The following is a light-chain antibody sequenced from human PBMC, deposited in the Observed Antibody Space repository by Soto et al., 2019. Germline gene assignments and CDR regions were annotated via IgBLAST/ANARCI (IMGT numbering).Light chain of an antibody. Sequence: ESVLTSAPGALSLSPGERATLSCRASQSVSSYYLPWYQQKPSQAPRLLIYAASSRATGTPDRFSGGGSGTDFTLTISRLEPEDFAVYYCQQCGSSPWTFGQGTKVDIK. CDR1: QSVSSYY. CDR2: AAS. CDR3: QQCGSSPWT. V-gene: IGKV3-20*01. J-gene: IGKJ1*01.